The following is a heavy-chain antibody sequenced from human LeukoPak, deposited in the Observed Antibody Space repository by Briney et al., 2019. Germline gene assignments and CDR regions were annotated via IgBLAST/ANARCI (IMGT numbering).Heavy chain of an antibody. CDR2: NYYSGST. CDR3: ARSIRYFGDFDY. Sequence: SQTLSLTCAVSGGSISSGGYSWSWIRQPPGKGLEWIGYNYYSGSTNYNPSLKSRVTISVDTSKNQFSLKLSSVTAADTAVYYCARSIRYFGDFDYWGQGTLVTVSS. J-gene: IGHJ4*02. CDR1: GGSISSGGYS. D-gene: IGHD3-9*01. V-gene: IGHV4-61*08.